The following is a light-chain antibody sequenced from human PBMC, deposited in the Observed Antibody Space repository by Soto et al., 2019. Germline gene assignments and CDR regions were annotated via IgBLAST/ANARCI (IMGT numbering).Light chain of an antibody. J-gene: IGKJ1*01. V-gene: IGKV1-5*03. CDR3: QQYNGT. CDR2: RAS. Sequence: DTQMTQSPSTLSASVGDSGNITCRASQSITDWLAWYQQKPGKAPKLLIYRASSLESGVPSRFSGSGYGAQFSLTISSLQPDDFATYYCQQYNGTFGQGTKV. CDR1: QSITDW.